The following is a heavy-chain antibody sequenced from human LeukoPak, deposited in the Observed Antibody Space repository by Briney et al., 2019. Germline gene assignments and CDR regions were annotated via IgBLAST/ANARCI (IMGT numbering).Heavy chain of an antibody. CDR1: GGSISSGGYC. V-gene: IGHV4-31*03. Sequence: SQTLSLTCTVSGGSISSGGYCWSWIRQHPGKGLEWIGYIYSSGSTYYNPSLKSRVTISVDTSKNQFSLKLSSVTAADTAVYYCARELARRYYYYMDVWGKGTTVTVSS. J-gene: IGHJ6*03. CDR2: IYSSGST. CDR3: ARELARRYYYYMDV. D-gene: IGHD5-12*01.